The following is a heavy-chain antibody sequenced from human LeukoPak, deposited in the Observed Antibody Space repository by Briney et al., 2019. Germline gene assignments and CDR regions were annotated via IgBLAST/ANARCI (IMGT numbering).Heavy chain of an antibody. CDR1: GFTFSTFW. J-gene: IGHJ6*03. Sequence: PGGSLRLSCAASGFTFSTFWMHWVRQAPGKGLVWVSRINTDGSSTIYADSVKGRFTISRDNAKNTLYLQMSSLRAEDTAVYYCARSEYSSTWYGDYYYYYMDVWGKGTTVTVSS. CDR3: ARSEYSSTWYGDYYYYYMDV. V-gene: IGHV3-74*01. CDR2: INTDGSST. D-gene: IGHD6-13*01.